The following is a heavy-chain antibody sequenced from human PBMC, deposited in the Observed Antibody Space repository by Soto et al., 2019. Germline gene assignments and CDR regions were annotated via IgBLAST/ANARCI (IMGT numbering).Heavy chain of an antibody. Sequence: GGSLRLSCAASGFTFSSYAMSWVRQAPGKGLEWVSAISGSGGSTYYADSVKGRFTISRDNSKNTLYLQMNSLRAEDTAVYYCAASKMYSSSWYNYYYGMDVWGQGTTVTVSS. D-gene: IGHD6-13*01. J-gene: IGHJ6*02. CDR1: GFTFSSYA. CDR3: AASKMYSSSWYNYYYGMDV. CDR2: ISGSGGST. V-gene: IGHV3-23*01.